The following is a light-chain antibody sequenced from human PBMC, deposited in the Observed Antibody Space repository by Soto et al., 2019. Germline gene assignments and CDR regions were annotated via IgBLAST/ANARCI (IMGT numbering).Light chain of an antibody. Sequence: QSVLTQPPSASGTPGQRVTISCSGSSSTIGSNYVYWYQQLPGTAPKLLIHRNDQRPSGVPERFSGSKSGTSASLAISGLRSEDEADYYCAAWDDRLSSHVLGTGTKGTVL. V-gene: IGLV1-47*01. J-gene: IGLJ1*01. CDR2: RND. CDR3: AAWDDRLSSHV. CDR1: SSTIGSNY.